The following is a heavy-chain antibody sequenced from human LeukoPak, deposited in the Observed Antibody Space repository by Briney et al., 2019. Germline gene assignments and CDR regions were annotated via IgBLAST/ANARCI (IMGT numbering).Heavy chain of an antibody. J-gene: IGHJ4*02. CDR1: GGSISSSSYY. Sequence: SETLSLTCTVSGGSISSSSYYWGWIRQPPGKGLEWIGSIYYSGSTYYNPSLKSRVTISVDTSKNQFSLKLSSVTAADTAVYYCASGLNYYDSSGYYYYYFDYWGQGTLVTVSS. CDR2: IYYSGST. D-gene: IGHD3-22*01. CDR3: ASGLNYYDSSGYYYYYFDY. V-gene: IGHV4-39*07.